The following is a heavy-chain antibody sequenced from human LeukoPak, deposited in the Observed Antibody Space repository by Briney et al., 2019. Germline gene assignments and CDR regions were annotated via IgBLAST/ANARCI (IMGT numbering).Heavy chain of an antibody. CDR3: AKGYNYAYEY. D-gene: IGHD5-18*01. V-gene: IGHV3-53*01. CDR1: GFTVSRSY. J-gene: IGHJ4*02. CDR2: IYSGGST. Sequence: GGSLRLSCAASGFTVSRSYMSWVHQAPGKGLEWVSLIYSGGSTYYAASVKGRFTISRDNSKNTLYLQMNSLRPEDTAVYYCAKGYNYAYEYWGQGTLVTVSS.